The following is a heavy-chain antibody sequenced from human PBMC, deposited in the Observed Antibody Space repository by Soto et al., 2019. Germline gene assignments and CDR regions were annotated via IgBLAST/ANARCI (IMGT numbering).Heavy chain of an antibody. J-gene: IGHJ4*02. V-gene: IGHV3-30*02. CDR2: VRYDGINK. CDR1: GFAFSSYG. D-gene: IGHD2-21*02. Sequence: QVQLVESGGCVVQPGGSLRLSCAASGFAFSSYGMHWVRQAPGKGLEWVAVVRYDGINKYYADSVKGRFTISRDNSKSMVYLQMNSLRPDYTAVYYCAKLPNCGGDCYLDYWGQGTLVTVSS. CDR3: AKLPNCGGDCYLDY.